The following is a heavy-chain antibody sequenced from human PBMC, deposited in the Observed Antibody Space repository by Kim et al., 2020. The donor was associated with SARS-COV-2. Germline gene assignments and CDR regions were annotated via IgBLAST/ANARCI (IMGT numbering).Heavy chain of an antibody. CDR3: ARVGVSHSVGYYYGMDV. CDR2: IYPGDSDT. CDR1: GYSFTSYW. Sequence: GESLKISCKGSGYSFTSYWIGWVRQMPGKGLEWMGIIYPGDSDTRYSPSFQGQVTISADKSISTAYLQWSSLKASDTAMYYCARVGVSHSVGYYYGMDVWGQGTTVTVSS. D-gene: IGHD2-8*01. V-gene: IGHV5-51*01. J-gene: IGHJ6*02.